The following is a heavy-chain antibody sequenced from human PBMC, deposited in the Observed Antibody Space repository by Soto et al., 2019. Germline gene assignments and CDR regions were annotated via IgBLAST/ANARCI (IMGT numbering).Heavy chain of an antibody. CDR3: ARRSCNDLCWRYFDF. CDR1: SDSVNSNTYY. CDR2: IHSNGIT. V-gene: IGHV4-39*01. Sequence: PSETLSLTCTVSSDSVNSNTYYWGWIRQPPGKGLEWIASIHSNGITYSNPSFKSRVTMSVDTPKNRMSLNLRSVTAADTAVYYRARRSCNDLCWRYFDFWGQGSLVTVSS. J-gene: IGHJ4*02. D-gene: IGHD2-15*01.